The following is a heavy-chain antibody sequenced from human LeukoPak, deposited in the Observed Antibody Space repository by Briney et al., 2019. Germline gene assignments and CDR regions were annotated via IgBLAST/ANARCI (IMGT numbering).Heavy chain of an antibody. Sequence: SETLSLTCAVYGGSFSGYYWSWIRQPPGKGLEWIGEINHSGSTNYNPSLKSRVTISVDTSKNQFSLKLSSVTAADTAVYYCARHRGGGSYYRYFDYWGQGTLVTVSS. D-gene: IGHD1-26*01. CDR1: GGSFSGYY. J-gene: IGHJ4*02. CDR3: ARHRGGGSYYRYFDY. CDR2: INHSGST. V-gene: IGHV4-34*01.